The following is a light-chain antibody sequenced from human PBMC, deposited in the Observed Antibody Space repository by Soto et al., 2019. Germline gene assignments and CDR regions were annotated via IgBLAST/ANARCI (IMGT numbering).Light chain of an antibody. CDR2: RNN. J-gene: IGLJ2*01. Sequence: QSVLTQPLSVSGAPGQRVTISCTGSSSNIGAGYDVHWYQQLPGIAPKLLIYRNNNRPSGVPDRFSGSKSGNSASLAITGLQAEDEADCYCQSYDSSLSGYVVFGGRTKLTVL. CDR3: QSYDSSLSGYVV. CDR1: SSNIGAGYD. V-gene: IGLV1-40*01.